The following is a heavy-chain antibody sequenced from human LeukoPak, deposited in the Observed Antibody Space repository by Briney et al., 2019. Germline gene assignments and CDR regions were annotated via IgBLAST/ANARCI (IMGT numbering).Heavy chain of an antibody. D-gene: IGHD1-26*01. CDR2: ISYDGSNK. CDR3: AKALYSGSYSPFDY. V-gene: IGHV3-30*18. CDR1: GFTFSSYG. J-gene: IGHJ4*02. Sequence: GGSLRLSCAASGFTFSSYGMHWVRQAPGKGLEWVAVISYDGSNKYYADSVKGRFTISRDNSKNTLYLHMNSLRAEDTAVYYCAKALYSGSYSPFDYWGQGTLVAVSS.